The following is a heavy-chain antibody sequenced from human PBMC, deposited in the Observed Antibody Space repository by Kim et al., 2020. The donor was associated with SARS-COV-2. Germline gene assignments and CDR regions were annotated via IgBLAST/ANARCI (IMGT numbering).Heavy chain of an antibody. CDR3: ARQGRFDY. CDR1: GGSISSSSYY. J-gene: IGHJ4*02. CDR2: IYYSGST. D-gene: IGHD3-10*01. Sequence: SETLSLTCTVSGGSISSSSYYWGWIRQPPGKGLEWIGSIYYSGSTYYNPSLKSRVTISVDTSKNQFSLKLSSVTAADTAVYYCARQGRFDYWGQGTLVTVSS. V-gene: IGHV4-39*01.